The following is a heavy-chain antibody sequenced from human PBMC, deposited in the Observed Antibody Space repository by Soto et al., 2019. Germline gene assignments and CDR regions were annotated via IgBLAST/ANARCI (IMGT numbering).Heavy chain of an antibody. D-gene: IGHD1-26*01. CDR2: ISNDGNDE. J-gene: IGHJ1*01. Sequence: QVQVVESGGGVVQPGRSLRLSCAASGFVFSNYGMHWVRQAPGKGLEWVAVISNDGNDEYYIDSVKGRFTISRDNSKNTLYLQMNTLNTEDTALYYCATDIHSGRNHLGADDWGQGTLVTVSS. CDR3: ATDIHSGRNHLGADD. CDR1: GFVFSNYG. V-gene: IGHV3-30*03.